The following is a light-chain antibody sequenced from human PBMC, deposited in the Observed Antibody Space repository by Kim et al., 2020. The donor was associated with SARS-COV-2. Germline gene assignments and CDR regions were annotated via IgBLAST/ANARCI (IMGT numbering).Light chain of an antibody. V-gene: IGKV1-12*01. CDR3: QQGNSLPLT. J-gene: IGKJ4*01. Sequence: DIQMTQSPSSVSASVGDRVTITCRATQGISSWLVWYQQKPGKAPKLLIYAASNLESGVPSRFSGSGSGTDFTLTISSLQPEDSATYYCQQGNSLPLTFGGGTKVDIK. CDR2: AAS. CDR1: QGISSW.